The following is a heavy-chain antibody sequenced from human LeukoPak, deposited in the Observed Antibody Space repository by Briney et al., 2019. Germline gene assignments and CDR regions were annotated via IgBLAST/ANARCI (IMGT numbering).Heavy chain of an antibody. V-gene: IGHV4-59*01. Sequence: PSETLSLTCTVSGGSISSYYWSWIRQPPGKGLEWIGYIYYSGSTNYNPTLKSRVTISVDTSKNQFSLKLSSVTAADTAVYYCARDPQNVIFRSWGQGTLVTVSS. CDR2: IYYSGST. CDR3: ARDPQNVIFRS. J-gene: IGHJ5*02. CDR1: GGSISSYY. D-gene: IGHD3-9*01.